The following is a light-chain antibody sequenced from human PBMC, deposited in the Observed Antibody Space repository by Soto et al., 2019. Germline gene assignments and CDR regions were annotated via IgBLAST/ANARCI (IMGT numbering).Light chain of an antibody. J-gene: IGKJ1*01. CDR1: QSLLRSSSHENC. V-gene: IGKV4-1*01. CDR3: QQYYSPPWT. CDR2: WAS. Sequence: SPLSCWSSQSLLRSSSHENCLAWYQQKPGQPPRLLIYWASTRESGVPDRFSGSGSGTDFTLTISSLQAEDVALYYCQQYYSPPWTFGRGTKVEIK.